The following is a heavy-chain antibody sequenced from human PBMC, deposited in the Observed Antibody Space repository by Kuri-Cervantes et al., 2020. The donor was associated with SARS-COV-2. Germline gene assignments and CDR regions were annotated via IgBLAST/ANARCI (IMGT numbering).Heavy chain of an antibody. CDR1: GXSXSSXY. D-gene: IGHD5-18*01. V-gene: IGHV4-4*07. CDR3: AXXRMVNTAMXXSGAFDI. Sequence: SETLSXXXTXSGXSXSSXYXXWIRQPAGKGXEWIGXIYTSGSXXYNPSLKXXXTMSVDTSKNXXSLKXSSVTAADTAXYYCAXXRMVNTAMXXSGAFDIWGQGTMVTVSS. CDR2: IYTSGSX. J-gene: IGHJ3*02.